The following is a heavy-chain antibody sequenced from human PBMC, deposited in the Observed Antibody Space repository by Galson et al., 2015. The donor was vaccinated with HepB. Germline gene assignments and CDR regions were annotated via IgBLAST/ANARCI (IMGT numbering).Heavy chain of an antibody. CDR2: IFYSGST. J-gene: IGHJ5*02. CDR3: ALRIKPENWFDP. CDR1: GGSINSDSYY. D-gene: IGHD2/OR15-2a*01. Sequence: TLSLTCTVSGGSINSDSYYWTWIRQHPGKGLEWIGYIFYSGSTYYNPSLKSRVTISVDMSKNQFSLKLSSVTAADTAVYYCALRIKPENWFDPWGQGTLVTVSS. V-gene: IGHV4-31*03.